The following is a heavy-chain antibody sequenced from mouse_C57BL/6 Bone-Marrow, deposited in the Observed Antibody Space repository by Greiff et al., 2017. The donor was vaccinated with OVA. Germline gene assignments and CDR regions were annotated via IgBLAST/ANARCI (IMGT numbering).Heavy chain of an antibody. CDR2: ISYDGSN. CDR3: AREGYFDY. J-gene: IGHJ2*01. Sequence: EVQLQQSGPGLVKPSQSLSLTCSVTGYSITSGYYWNWIRQFPGNKLEWMGYISYDGSNNYNPSLKNRISITRDTSKNQCFLKLNSVTTEDTATYYCAREGYFDYWGQGTTLTVSS. CDR1: GYSITSGYY. V-gene: IGHV3-6*01.